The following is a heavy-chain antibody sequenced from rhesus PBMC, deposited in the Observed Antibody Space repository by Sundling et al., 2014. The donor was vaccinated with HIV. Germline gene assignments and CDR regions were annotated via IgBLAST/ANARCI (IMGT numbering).Heavy chain of an antibody. J-gene: IGHJ5-1*01. CDR3: AGGSWNNNFLDV. Sequence: EVQLVESGGGLVQPGGSLRLSCVASGFSFDDYAMSWVRQAPGKGLEWISRITWSSASIYYADSVQGRFTISRDNAKNSLFLEMDRLRPEDTGKYFCAGGSWNNNFLDVWGPGVPVTVSS. CDR2: ITWSSASI. CDR1: GFSFDDYA. D-gene: IGHD6-25*01. V-gene: IGHV3-134*01.